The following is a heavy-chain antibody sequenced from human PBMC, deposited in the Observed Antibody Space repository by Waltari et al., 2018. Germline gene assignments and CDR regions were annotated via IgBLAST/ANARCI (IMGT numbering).Heavy chain of an antibody. CDR1: GFTFDDYA. D-gene: IGHD1-7*01. J-gene: IGHJ3*02. CDR2: ISWNSGSI. CDR3: AKEVEAGTTAFDI. V-gene: IGHV3-9*03. Sequence: VQLVESGGGLVQPGRSLRLSCAASGFTFDDYAMHWVRQAPGKGLEWVSGISWNSGSIGYADSVKGRFTISRDNAKNSLYLQMNSLRAEDMALYYCAKEVEAGTTAFDIWGQGTMVTVSS.